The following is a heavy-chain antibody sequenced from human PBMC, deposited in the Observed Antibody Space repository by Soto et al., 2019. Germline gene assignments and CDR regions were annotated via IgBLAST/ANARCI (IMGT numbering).Heavy chain of an antibody. Sequence: GASVKVSCKASGYTFTSYGISWVRQAPGQGLEWMGWISAYNGNTNYAQKLQGRVTMTTDTSTSTAYMELRSLRSDDTAVYYCERKISGGSSSRYNWFDPWGQGTLVTVPS. V-gene: IGHV1-18*01. CDR3: ERKISGGSSSRYNWFDP. CDR1: GYTFTSYG. D-gene: IGHD6-6*01. J-gene: IGHJ5*02. CDR2: ISAYNGNT.